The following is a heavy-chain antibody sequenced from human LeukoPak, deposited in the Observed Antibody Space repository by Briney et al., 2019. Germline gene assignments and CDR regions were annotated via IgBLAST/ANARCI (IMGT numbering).Heavy chain of an antibody. CDR2: LYSNGTT. CDR3: ANYDTTGFYFDQ. V-gene: IGHV3-53*01. D-gene: IGHD3-22*01. CDR1: GLTVSINY. Sequence: GGSLRLSCSASGLTVSINYVSWVREPPGKGLEWVSLLYSNGTTYYADSVRGRFAISRDNSKNTLYLQMFSLRAEDTAMYYCANYDTTGFYFDQWGQGTLVTVSS. J-gene: IGHJ4*02.